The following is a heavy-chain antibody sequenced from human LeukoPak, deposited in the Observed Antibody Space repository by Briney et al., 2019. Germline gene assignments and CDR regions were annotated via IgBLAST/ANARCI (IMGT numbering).Heavy chain of an antibody. V-gene: IGHV4-39*01. D-gene: IGHD6-13*01. Sequence: SETLSLTCTVSGGSISSSSYYWGWIRQPPGKGLEWIGSIYYSGSTYYNPSLKSRVTIPVDTSKNQFSLKLSSVTAADTAVYYCARCVQQLPDYWGQGTLVTVSS. J-gene: IGHJ4*02. CDR3: ARCVQQLPDY. CDR2: IYYSGST. CDR1: GGSISSSSYY.